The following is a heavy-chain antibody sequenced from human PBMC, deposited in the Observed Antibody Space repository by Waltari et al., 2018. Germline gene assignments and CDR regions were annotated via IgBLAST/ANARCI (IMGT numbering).Heavy chain of an antibody. D-gene: IGHD3-22*01. Sequence: EVQLVESGGGLVQPGGSLRLSCAAPGFTLRGNWMSWVRQAQGKGPEWLANIKKDGGEEYYVDSVRGRFTISRDNAKNSLYLQMDSLRPEDTAVYYCARDQWFGFDIWGQGTMVTVSS. V-gene: IGHV3-7*01. CDR3: ARDQWFGFDI. J-gene: IGHJ3*02. CDR1: GFTLRGNW. CDR2: IKKDGGEE.